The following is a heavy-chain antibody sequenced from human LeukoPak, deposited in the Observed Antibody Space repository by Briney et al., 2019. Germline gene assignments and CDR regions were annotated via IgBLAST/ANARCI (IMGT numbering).Heavy chain of an antibody. CDR3: ARLPSDLGYFDY. J-gene: IGHJ4*02. CDR2: IYYSGST. Sequence: KPSETLSLTCTVSGGSISSYYWSWIRQSPGKGLEWIGYIYYSGSTKYNPSLESRVIISVDTSKKQFSLKLSSVTAADTAVYYCARLPSDLGYFDYWGQGTLVTVSS. CDR1: GGSISSYY. D-gene: IGHD3-3*01. V-gene: IGHV4-59*08.